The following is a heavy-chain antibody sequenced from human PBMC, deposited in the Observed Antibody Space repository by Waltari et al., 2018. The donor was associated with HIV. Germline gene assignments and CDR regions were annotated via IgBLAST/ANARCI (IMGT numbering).Heavy chain of an antibody. J-gene: IGHJ4*02. CDR3: ARDRGWQQFDY. D-gene: IGHD3-10*01. CDR2: INTDGTEN. V-gene: IGHV3-7*01. Sequence: PGGSLRLSCTVSGFTFSATWMTWIRQAPGEGLERVANINTDGTENYYVDSVKGRFTISRDNAKNALYLQMNSLRVEDTAVYYCARDRGWQQFDYWGWGTLVTVSS. CDR1: GFTFSATW.